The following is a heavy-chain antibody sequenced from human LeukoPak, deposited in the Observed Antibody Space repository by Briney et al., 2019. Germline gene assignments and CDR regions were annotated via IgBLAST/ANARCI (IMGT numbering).Heavy chain of an antibody. CDR1: GVVFNNYP. V-gene: IGHV3-23*01. CDR2: INGGGDST. CDR3: VHCGGDCYPCCGMDG. Sequence: GGSLRLSCAASGVVFNNYPMSWVRQAPGKGLEWVSVINGGGDSTYYADSVKGRFTISRDNSKNTLFLQMNSMRAEDTAVYYCVHCGGDCYPCCGMDGWGQGTTVTVSS. D-gene: IGHD2-21*02. J-gene: IGHJ6*02.